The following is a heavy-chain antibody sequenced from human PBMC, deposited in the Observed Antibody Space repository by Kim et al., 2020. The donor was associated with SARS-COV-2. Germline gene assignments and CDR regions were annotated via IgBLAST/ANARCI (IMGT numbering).Heavy chain of an antibody. V-gene: IGHV1-46*01. D-gene: IGHD3-10*01. J-gene: IGHJ4*02. CDR2: INCNDGTT. Sequence: ASVKVSCKASGYTFSSYFIHWVREAPGQGLEWIGIINCNDGTTTYAQKFQGRVTMTRDTSTNTVYMELTNLRSDDRAMFYCARVDDRGNYFAFEYWGQGTLVTVS. CDR1: GYTFSSYF. CDR3: ARVDDRGNYFAFEY.